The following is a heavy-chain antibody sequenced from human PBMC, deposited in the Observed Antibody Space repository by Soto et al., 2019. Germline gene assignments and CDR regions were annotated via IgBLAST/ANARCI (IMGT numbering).Heavy chain of an antibody. J-gene: IGHJ4*02. D-gene: IGHD2-2*01. CDR2: ISAYNGNT. V-gene: IGHV1-18*01. CDR3: ARSLEAIVVVPAASFDY. Sequence: SVQVSCQPSGYTFTSYGINGVRQAPGQTLEWMGWISAYNGNTSYAQKLQGRVTMTTDTSTSTAYMELRSLRSDDTAVYHRARSLEAIVVVPAASFDYWGQGILATVSS. CDR1: GYTFTSYG.